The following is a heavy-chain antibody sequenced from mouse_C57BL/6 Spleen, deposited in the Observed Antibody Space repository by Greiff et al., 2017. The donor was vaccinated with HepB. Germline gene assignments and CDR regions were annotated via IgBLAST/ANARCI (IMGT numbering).Heavy chain of an antibody. CDR2: ISYDGSN. CDR3: ARDLSPYAMDY. CDR1: GYSITSGYY. J-gene: IGHJ4*01. Sequence: EVKLLESGPGLVKPSQSLSLTCSVTGYSITSGYYWNWIRQFPGNKLEWMGYISYDGSNNYNPSLKNRISITRDTSKNQFFLKLNSVTTEDTATYYCARDLSPYAMDYWGQGTSVTVSS. V-gene: IGHV3-6*01.